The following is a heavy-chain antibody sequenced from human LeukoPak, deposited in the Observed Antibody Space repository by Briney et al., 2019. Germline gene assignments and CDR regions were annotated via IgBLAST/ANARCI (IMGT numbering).Heavy chain of an antibody. V-gene: IGHV3-30*03. J-gene: IGHJ4*02. Sequence: PGRSLRLSCAASGFTFSSYGMHWVRQAPGKGLEWVAVISYDGTNKYYADSVKGRFTISRDNSKNTLYLQMNSLRPEDTAVYYCASGYDSSGYYEFDYWGQGTLVTVSS. CDR2: ISYDGTNK. CDR3: ASGYDSSGYYEFDY. CDR1: GFTFSSYG. D-gene: IGHD3-22*01.